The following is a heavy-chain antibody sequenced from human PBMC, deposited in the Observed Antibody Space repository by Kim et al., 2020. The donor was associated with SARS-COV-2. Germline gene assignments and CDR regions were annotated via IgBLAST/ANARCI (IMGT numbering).Heavy chain of an antibody. V-gene: IGHV4-39*01. Sequence: PSLKSRVTISVDTSKNQFSLKLSSVTAADTAVYYWAGKPDRWLHDYIGDYWGQGTLVTVSS. CDR3: AGKPDRWLHDYIGDY. D-gene: IGHD4-4*01. J-gene: IGHJ4*02.